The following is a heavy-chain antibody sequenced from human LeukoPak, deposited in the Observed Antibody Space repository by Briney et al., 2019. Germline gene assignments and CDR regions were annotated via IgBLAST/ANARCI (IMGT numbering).Heavy chain of an antibody. D-gene: IGHD1-26*01. CDR1: GFTFSSYS. Sequence: GGSLRLSCAASGFTFSSYSMNWVRQAPGKGLEWVSYISSSSSTIYYADSVKGRFTISRDNAKNSLYLQMNSLRAEDTAVYYCTTDRFSGGRGWDLQFDYWGRGTLVTVSS. V-gene: IGHV3-48*04. J-gene: IGHJ4*02. CDR3: TTDRFSGGRGWDLQFDY. CDR2: ISSSSSTI.